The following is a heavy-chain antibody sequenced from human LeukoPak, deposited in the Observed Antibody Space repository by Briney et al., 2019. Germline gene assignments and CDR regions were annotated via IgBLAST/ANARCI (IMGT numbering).Heavy chain of an antibody. J-gene: IGHJ6*03. CDR1: GGTFSSYA. V-gene: IGHV1-69*05. CDR2: IIPIFGTA. CDR3: AKAAVTTWGYYYYYMDV. D-gene: IGHD4-11*01. Sequence: SVKVSGKASGGTFSSYAISWVRQAPGQGLEWMGGIIPIFGTANYAQKFQGRVTITTDESTSTAYMELSSLRSEDTAVYYCAKAAVTTWGYYYYYMDVWGKGTTVTVSS.